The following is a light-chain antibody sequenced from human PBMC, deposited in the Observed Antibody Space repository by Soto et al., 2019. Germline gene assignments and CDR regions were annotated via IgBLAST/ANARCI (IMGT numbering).Light chain of an antibody. Sequence: QSALTQPASVSGSPGQSITISCTGTSSDVGSYNLVSWYQQRPGKAPKFMIYEGTKRPSGISNRFSGSKSGNTASLTISGLQAEDEADYYCCSCAGSRHYVFGTGTKLTVL. V-gene: IGLV2-23*01. CDR3: CSCAGSRHYV. J-gene: IGLJ1*01. CDR1: SSDVGSYNL. CDR2: EGT.